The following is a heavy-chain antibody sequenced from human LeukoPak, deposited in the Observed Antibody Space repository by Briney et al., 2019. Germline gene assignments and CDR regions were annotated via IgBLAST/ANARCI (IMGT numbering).Heavy chain of an antibody. D-gene: IGHD3-10*01. J-gene: IGHJ4*02. CDR1: GFSVSSNF. CDR2: IFSGGST. CDR3: ARTTTPHYYGSGSYALGY. V-gene: IGHV3-66*02. Sequence: GGSLRLSCAASGFSVSSNFMTWVRQAPGKGLEWVSVIFSGGSTYYADSVKGRFTISRDNPKNTLYLQMSSLSAEDTAVYYCARTTTPHYYGSGSYALGYWGQGTLVTVPS.